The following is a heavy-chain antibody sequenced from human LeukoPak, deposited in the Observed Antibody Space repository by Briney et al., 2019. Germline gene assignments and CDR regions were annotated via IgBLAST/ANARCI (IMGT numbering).Heavy chain of an antibody. J-gene: IGHJ4*02. D-gene: IGHD1-26*01. CDR3: ARLGGSFYRPFVDY. Sequence: GESLKISCKGSGYSFTSYWIGWVRQMPGKGLEWMGIINPGDSETRYSPSFQGQVTISVDKSINTAYLQWSSLKASDTAMYYCARLGGSFYRPFVDYWGQGILVTVSS. CDR1: GYSFTSYW. V-gene: IGHV5-51*01. CDR2: INPGDSET.